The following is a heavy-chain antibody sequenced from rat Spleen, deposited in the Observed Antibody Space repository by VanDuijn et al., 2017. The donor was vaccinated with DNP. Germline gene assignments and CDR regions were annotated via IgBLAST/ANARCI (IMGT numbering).Heavy chain of an antibody. CDR1: GFTFSDYY. D-gene: IGHD5-1*01. CDR2: ISYDGSST. J-gene: IGHJ2*01. V-gene: IGHV5-7*01. Sequence: EVQLVESGGGLVQPGRSLKLSCAASGFTFSDYYMAWVRQAPKKGLEWVATISYDGSSTYYRDSVKGRFTISRDNAKSTLYLQMDSLRSEDTATYYCARRKLGSFDYWGQGVMVTVSS. CDR3: ARRKLGSFDY.